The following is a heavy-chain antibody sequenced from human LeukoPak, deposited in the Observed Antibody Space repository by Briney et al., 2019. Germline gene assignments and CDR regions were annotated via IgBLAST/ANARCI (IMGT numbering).Heavy chain of an antibody. CDR3: ARDQSVWSWFDP. CDR1: GGSISSYY. D-gene: IGHD3-10*01. J-gene: IGHJ5*02. Sequence: SETLSLTCTVSGGSISSYYWSWIRQPPGKGLEWIGYIYYSGSTNYNPSLKSRVTVSVDTSKNQFSLKLSTVTAADTAVYYCARDQSVWSWFDPWGQGTLVTVSS. CDR2: IYYSGST. V-gene: IGHV4-59*01.